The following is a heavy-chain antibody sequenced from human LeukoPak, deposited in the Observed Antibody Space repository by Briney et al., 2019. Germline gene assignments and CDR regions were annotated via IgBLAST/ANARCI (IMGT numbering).Heavy chain of an antibody. CDR3: ARGGYDILTGYFYYYMDV. CDR2: ISAYNGNT. V-gene: IGHV1-18*01. D-gene: IGHD3-9*01. J-gene: IGHJ6*03. CDR1: GYTFTSYG. Sequence: GASVKVSCKASGYTFTSYGISWVRQAPGQGLEWMGWISAYNGNTNYAQKLQGRVTMTTDTSTSTAYMELRSLRSDDTAVYYCARGGYDILTGYFYYYMDVWGKGTTVTISS.